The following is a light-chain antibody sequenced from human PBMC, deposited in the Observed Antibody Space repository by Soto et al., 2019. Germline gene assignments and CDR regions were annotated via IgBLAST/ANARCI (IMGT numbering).Light chain of an antibody. Sequence: DIQMTQSPSSLSASVGDRVTITCRASRGISNYLAWYQQKPGKVPKLLLFAASTLQSGVPSRFSGSGSGTDFTLTISSLEPEDVATNYCQKYNSAPWTFGQGTKVEIK. V-gene: IGKV1-27*01. CDR1: RGISNY. J-gene: IGKJ1*01. CDR2: AAS. CDR3: QKYNSAPWT.